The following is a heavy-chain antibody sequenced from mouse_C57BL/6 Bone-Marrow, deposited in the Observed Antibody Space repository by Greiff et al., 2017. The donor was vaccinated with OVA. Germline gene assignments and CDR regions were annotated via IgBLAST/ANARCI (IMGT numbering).Heavy chain of an antibody. D-gene: IGHD2-2*01. CDR2: PWWGDAK. CDR3: ARIESTMVTTRYYFDY. V-gene: IGHV8-8*01. Sequence: QVQLKESGPGILQPSPTLSLTCSFSGFSLSTFGMGVGWIRQPSGKGLDWLAHPWWGDAKYYNPALKSRLTISKDTSKNKVFLTIANVDTADTATDYGARIESTMVTTRYYFDYWGQGTTLTVSS. CDR1: GFSLSTFGMG. J-gene: IGHJ2*01.